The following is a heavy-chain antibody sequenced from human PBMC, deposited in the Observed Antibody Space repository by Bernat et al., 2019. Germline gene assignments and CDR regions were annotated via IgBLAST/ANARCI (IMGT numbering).Heavy chain of an antibody. Sequence: EVQLVESGGGLVKPGGSLRLSCTASGFTFSRYAMNWVRQAPGKGLEWVSSISSDSVYIDYADSVQGRFTVSRDNAKNSLYLQMNSLRAEDTALYYCARDNASVNPTAFDPWGQGTLVPVSS. CDR2: ISSDSVYI. CDR3: ARDNASVNPTAFDP. D-gene: IGHD2-2*01. V-gene: IGHV3-21*01. J-gene: IGHJ5*02. CDR1: GFTFSRYA.